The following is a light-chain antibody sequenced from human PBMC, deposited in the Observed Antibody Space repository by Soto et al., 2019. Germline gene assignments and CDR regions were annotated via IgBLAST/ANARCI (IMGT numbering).Light chain of an antibody. CDR3: QQTYTTPVT. CDR1: QSINNF. Sequence: DIQMTQSPSSLSASVGDRVTITCWASQSINNFLSWSQQKPGKAPKLLIYKASSLESGVPSRFSGSGSGTDFTLTISSLQPEDFATYYCQQTYTTPVTFGQGTKVDIK. CDR2: KAS. V-gene: IGKV1-39*01. J-gene: IGKJ1*01.